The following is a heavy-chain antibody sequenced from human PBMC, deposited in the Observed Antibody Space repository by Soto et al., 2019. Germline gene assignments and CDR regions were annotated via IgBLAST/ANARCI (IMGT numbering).Heavy chain of an antibody. CDR2: IYHSGST. D-gene: IGHD6-19*01. Sequence: QVQLQESGPGLVKPSGTLSLTCAVSGGSISSSNWWSWVRPPPGKGLEWIGEIYHSGSTNYNPSLKSRVTISVDKSKNQFSLKLSSVTAADTAVYYCARDKRGYSSGWYPYYGMDVWGQGTTVTVSS. V-gene: IGHV4-4*02. J-gene: IGHJ6*02. CDR1: GGSISSSNW. CDR3: ARDKRGYSSGWYPYYGMDV.